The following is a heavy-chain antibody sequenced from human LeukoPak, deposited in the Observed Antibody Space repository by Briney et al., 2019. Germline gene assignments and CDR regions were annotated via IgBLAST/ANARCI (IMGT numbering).Heavy chain of an antibody. Sequence: SETLSLTCTVSGGSISSSSYYWGWIRQPPGKGLEWIGSIYYSGRTYYNPSLKSRVTISVDTSKQQFSLNLSSVTAADTAVYYCARHGYCSGGSCSSFYPRNFDFWGQGTPVTVSS. J-gene: IGHJ4*02. V-gene: IGHV4-39*01. CDR1: GGSISSSSYY. CDR3: ARHGYCSGGSCSSFYPRNFDF. CDR2: IYYSGRT. D-gene: IGHD2-15*01.